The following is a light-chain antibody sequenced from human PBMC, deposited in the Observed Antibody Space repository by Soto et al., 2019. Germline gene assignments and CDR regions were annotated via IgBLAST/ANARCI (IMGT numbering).Light chain of an antibody. CDR1: HSLVNTY. J-gene: IGKJ1*01. V-gene: IGKV3-20*01. Sequence: VLTHSAGSLSLSPGDKETLSCSASHSLVNTYVAWYQQKAGQAPRLLIYDASTRATGIPDRFSGSGSGTDFTLSISRLEPEDFAVYYCQSYGSSRTFGQGTKV. CDR3: QSYGSSRT. CDR2: DAS.